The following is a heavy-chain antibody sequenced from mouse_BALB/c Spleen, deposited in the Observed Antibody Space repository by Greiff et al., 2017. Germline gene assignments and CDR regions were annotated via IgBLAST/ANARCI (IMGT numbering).Heavy chain of an antibody. J-gene: IGHJ3*01. CDR3: ASNYYGSSWFAY. CDR1: GYTFTDYN. Sequence: EVQLQQSGPELVKPGASVKISCKASGYTFTDYNMHWVKQSHGKSLEWIGYIYPYNGGTGYNQKFKSKATLTVDNSSSTAYMELRSLTSEDSAVYYCASNYYGSSWFAYWGQGTLVTVSA. CDR2: IYPYNGGT. V-gene: IGHV1S29*02. D-gene: IGHD1-1*01.